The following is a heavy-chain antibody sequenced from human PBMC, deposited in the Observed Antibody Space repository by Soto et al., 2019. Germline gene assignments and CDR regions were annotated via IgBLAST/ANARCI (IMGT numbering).Heavy chain of an antibody. J-gene: IGHJ6*02. CDR2: ISAYNGNT. CDR1: GYTFTSYG. D-gene: IGHD3-3*01. CDR3: AREFEFWSGTWDYYYYGMDV. Sequence: QGQLVQSGAEVKKPGASVKVSCKASGYTFTSYGISWVRQAPGQGLEWMGWISAYNGNTNYAQKLQGRATMTTDTSTSTDYMELSSMRSDDTAVYYWAREFEFWSGTWDYYYYGMDVWGQGTTVTVSS. V-gene: IGHV1-18*04.